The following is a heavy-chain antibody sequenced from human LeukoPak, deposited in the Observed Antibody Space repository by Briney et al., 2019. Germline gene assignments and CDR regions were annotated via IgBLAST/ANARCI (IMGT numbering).Heavy chain of an antibody. CDR2: INHSGST. V-gene: IGHV4-34*01. CDR3: ARRTSAAKNDY. D-gene: IGHD2-2*01. Sequence: SETLSLTCTVSGGSISSFYWSWIRQPPGKGLEWIGEINHSGSTNYNPSLKSRVTISVDTSKNQFSLKLSSVTAADTAVYYCARRTSAAKNDYWGQGTLVTVSS. CDR1: GGSISSFY. J-gene: IGHJ4*02.